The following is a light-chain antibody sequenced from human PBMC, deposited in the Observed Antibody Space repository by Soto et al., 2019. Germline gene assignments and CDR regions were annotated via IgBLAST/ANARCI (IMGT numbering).Light chain of an antibody. CDR1: QGISSY. J-gene: IGKJ1*01. Sequence: DIVTITCRASQGISSYLAWYQQKTGKAPKLLIYTASSLQSGVPSRFSGSGSGTEFNLTISSLQTEDFATYYCQQLDNYPRTFGQGTKVDIK. CDR3: QQLDNYPRT. V-gene: IGKV1-9*01. CDR2: TAS.